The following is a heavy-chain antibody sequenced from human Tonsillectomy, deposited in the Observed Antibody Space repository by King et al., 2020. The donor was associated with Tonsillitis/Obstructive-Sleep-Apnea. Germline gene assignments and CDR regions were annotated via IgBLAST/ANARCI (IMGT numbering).Heavy chain of an antibody. CDR2: INPNSGCT. V-gene: IGHV1-2*06. D-gene: IGHD3-10*01. J-gene: IGHJ6*03. CDR1: GYTFTGYY. CDR3: ASLGEMVQGVISDYYYMDV. Sequence: QLVQSGAEVKKPGASVKVYCKASGYTFTGYYMHWVRQAPGQGLEWMGRINPNSGCTNYAQTVQGRVTMIRETSISTAYMELSRRRSDDTAVYYCASLGEMVQGVISDYYYMDVWGKGTTVTVSS.